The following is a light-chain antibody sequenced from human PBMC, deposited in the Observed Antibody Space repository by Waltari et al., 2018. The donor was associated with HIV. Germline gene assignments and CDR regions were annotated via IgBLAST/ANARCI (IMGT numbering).Light chain of an antibody. CDR1: SSAVGGYNY. CDR3: SSYTSSSTVV. CDR2: EVS. Sequence: QSALTQPASVSGSPGQSHTIPFTGTSSAVGGYNYVSWYQQHPGKAPKLMIYEVSNRPSGVFNPCSGSMSGITAARTTSALQADDNTDYYCSSYTSSSTVVVGGGTKLTVL. J-gene: IGLJ2*01. V-gene: IGLV2-14*01.